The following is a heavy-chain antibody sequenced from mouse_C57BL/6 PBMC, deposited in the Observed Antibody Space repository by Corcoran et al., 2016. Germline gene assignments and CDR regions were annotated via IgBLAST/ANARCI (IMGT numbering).Heavy chain of an antibody. CDR3: ARSRSVEDYYAMDY. CDR1: GYTFTTYG. Sequence: QIQLVQSGPELKKPGETVKISCKASGYTFTTYGMSWVKQAPGKGLKWMGWINTYSGVPTYADDFKGRFAFSLETSASTAYLQINNLKNEDTATYFCARSRSVEDYYAMDYWGQGTSVTVSS. J-gene: IGHJ4*01. CDR2: INTYSGVP. D-gene: IGHD1-1*01. V-gene: IGHV9-3*01.